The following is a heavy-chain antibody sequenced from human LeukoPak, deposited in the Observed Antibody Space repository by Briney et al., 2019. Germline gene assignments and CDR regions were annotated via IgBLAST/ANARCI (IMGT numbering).Heavy chain of an antibody. CDR1: GYIFTSYW. CDR3: ARRGTRRGVVVPAATNDAFDI. Sequence: GESLKISCKGSGYIFTSYWIGWVRQMPGKGLEWMGIIYPGDSDTRYSPSFQGQVTISADKSISTAYLQWSSLKASDTAMYYCARRGTRRGVVVPAATNDAFDIWGQGTMVTVSS. D-gene: IGHD2-2*01. CDR2: IYPGDSDT. V-gene: IGHV5-51*01. J-gene: IGHJ3*02.